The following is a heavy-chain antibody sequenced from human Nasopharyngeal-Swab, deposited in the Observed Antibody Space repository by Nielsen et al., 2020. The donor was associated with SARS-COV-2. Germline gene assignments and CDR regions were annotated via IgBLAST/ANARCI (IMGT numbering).Heavy chain of an antibody. CDR1: GFIFSSYA. V-gene: IGHV3-30*04. CDR2: ISCDGSNK. D-gene: IGHD6-19*01. Sequence: GESLKISCAASGFIFSSYAMHWVRQAPGKGLEWVAVISCDGSNKYYADSVKGRFTISRDNSKNTLYLQMNSLRAEDTAVYYCARAEVAGTWTALGAYYYYGMDVWGQGTTVTVSS. CDR3: ARAEVAGTWTALGAYYYYGMDV. J-gene: IGHJ6*02.